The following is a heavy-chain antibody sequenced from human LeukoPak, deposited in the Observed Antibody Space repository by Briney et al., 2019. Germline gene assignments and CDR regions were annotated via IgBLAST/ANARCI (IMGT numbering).Heavy chain of an antibody. CDR1: GFTFSSYW. Sequence: PGGSLRLSCAASGFTFSSYWMHWVRQAPGKGLVWVSRVNSAGSSTNYADSVQGRFTISRDNAKNTLYLQMNGLGADDTAVYFCARGASGSYYRIDYWGQGTLVTVSS. J-gene: IGHJ4*02. CDR2: VNSAGSST. CDR3: ARGASGSYYRIDY. V-gene: IGHV3-74*01. D-gene: IGHD3-10*01.